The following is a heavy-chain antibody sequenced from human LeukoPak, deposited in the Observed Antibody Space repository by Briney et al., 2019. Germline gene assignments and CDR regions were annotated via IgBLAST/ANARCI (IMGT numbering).Heavy chain of an antibody. V-gene: IGHV3-23*01. CDR3: AKGYCSSTSCYVVYYYYGMDV. Sequence: GGSLRLSCAASGFTFSSYSMNWVRQAPGKGLEWVSAISGSGGSTYYADSVKGRFTISRDNSKNTLYLQMNSLRAEDTAVYYCAKGYCSSTSCYVVYYYYGMDVWGQGTTVTVSS. CDR1: GFTFSSYS. J-gene: IGHJ6*02. CDR2: ISGSGGST. D-gene: IGHD2-2*01.